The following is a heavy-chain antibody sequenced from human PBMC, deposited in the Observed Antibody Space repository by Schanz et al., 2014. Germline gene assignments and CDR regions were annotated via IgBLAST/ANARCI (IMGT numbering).Heavy chain of an antibody. V-gene: IGHV3-23*01. J-gene: IGHJ2*01. CDR3: AKDAPYPFDL. Sequence: EVQLLESGGGLVQPGGSLKLSCAASGLIFSNYVMSCVRQAPGRGLEWVSSISGDHRNTFYADSVKGRFTISRDNSKNTLYLQMNSLRAEDTAIYYCAKDAPYPFDLWGRGTLITVSS. CDR1: GLIFSNYV. CDR2: ISGDHRNT.